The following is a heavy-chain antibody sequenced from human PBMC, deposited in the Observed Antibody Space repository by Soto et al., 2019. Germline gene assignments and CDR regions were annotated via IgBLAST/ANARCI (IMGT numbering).Heavy chain of an antibody. CDR3: ARDLTPRQRRPQWLGQIFDY. Sequence: PGGSLRLSCAASGFTFSSYGMHWVRQAPGKGLEWVAVIWYDGSNKYYADSVKGRFTISRDSSKNTLYLQMNSLRAEDTAVYYCARDLTPRQRRPQWLGQIFDYWGQGTLVTVSS. CDR1: GFTFSSYG. CDR2: IWYDGSNK. D-gene: IGHD6-19*01. V-gene: IGHV3-33*01. J-gene: IGHJ4*02.